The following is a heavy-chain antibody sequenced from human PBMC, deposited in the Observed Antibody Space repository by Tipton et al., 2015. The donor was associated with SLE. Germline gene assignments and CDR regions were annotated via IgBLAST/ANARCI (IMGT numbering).Heavy chain of an antibody. D-gene: IGHD4-17*01. J-gene: IGHJ3*02. CDR3: AKHGLRESKDAFDI. V-gene: IGHV3-23*01. Sequence: RFTISRDNSKNTLYLQMNSLRAEDTAVYYCAKHGLRESKDAFDIWGQGTMVTVSS.